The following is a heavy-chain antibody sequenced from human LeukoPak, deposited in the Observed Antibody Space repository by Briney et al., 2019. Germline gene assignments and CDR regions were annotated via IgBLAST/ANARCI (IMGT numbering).Heavy chain of an antibody. Sequence: GGSLRLSCAASGFTLSDYAMNWVRQAPGKGLEWIPYIGSSSVNIHYADSVRGRFTISRDNAKNSLYLQMSGLRAEETAVYYCVRGRRNYFYDMDVWGQGTTVTVSS. CDR3: VRGRRNYFYDMDV. CDR2: IGSSSVNI. D-gene: IGHD1-14*01. J-gene: IGHJ6*02. CDR1: GFTLSDYA. V-gene: IGHV3-48*01.